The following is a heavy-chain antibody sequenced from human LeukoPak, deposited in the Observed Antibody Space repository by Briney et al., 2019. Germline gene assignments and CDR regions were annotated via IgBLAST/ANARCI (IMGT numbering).Heavy chain of an antibody. V-gene: IGHV3-30*01. CDR1: GFTFSSYA. CDR2: ISYDGSNK. D-gene: IGHD1-26*01. Sequence: GGSLRLSCAASGFTFSSYAMHWVRQAPGKGLEWVAVISYDGSNKYYADSVKGRFTISRDNSKNTLYLQMNSLRAEDTAVYYCARDPQETRGSYYNWFDPWGQGTLVTVSS. J-gene: IGHJ5*02. CDR3: ARDPQETRGSYYNWFDP.